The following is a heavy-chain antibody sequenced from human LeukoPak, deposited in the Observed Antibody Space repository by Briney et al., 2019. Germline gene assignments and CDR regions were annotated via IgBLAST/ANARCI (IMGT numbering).Heavy chain of an antibody. CDR1: GGSISSGDYY. J-gene: IGHJ4*02. D-gene: IGHD3-10*01. CDR3: ARVNGSGSSFDY. V-gene: IGHV4-30-4*08. Sequence: TLSLTCTVSGGSISSGDYYWSWIRQPPGKGLEWIGYIYYSGSTYYNPSLKSRVTISVDTSKNQFSLKLSSVTAADTAVYYCARVNGSGSSFDYWGQGTLVTVSS. CDR2: IYYSGST.